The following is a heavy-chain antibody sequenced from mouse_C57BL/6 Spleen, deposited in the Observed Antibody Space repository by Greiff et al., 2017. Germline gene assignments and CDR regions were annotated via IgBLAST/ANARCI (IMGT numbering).Heavy chain of an antibody. CDR2: IDPEAGDT. CDR1: GFNIKDYY. V-gene: IGHV14-2*01. Sequence: EVHLVESGAELVKPGASVKLSCTASGFNIKDYYMHWVKQRTEQGLEWIGRIDPEAGDTKYAPKFQGKATITADTSSNTAYLQLSSLTSEDTAVYYCARTTVDAMDYWGQGTSATVSS. CDR3: ARTTVDAMDY. J-gene: IGHJ4*01. D-gene: IGHD1-1*01.